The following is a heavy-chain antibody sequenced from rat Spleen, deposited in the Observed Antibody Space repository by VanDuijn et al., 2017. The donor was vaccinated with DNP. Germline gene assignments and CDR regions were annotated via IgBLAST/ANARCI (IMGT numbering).Heavy chain of an antibody. CDR1: GFTFSDYY. V-gene: IGHV5-7*01. CDR2: ISPRGSRT. Sequence: EVQLVESGGGLVQPGRSLKLSCTASGFTFSDYYMAWVRQAPKKGLEWVAAISPRGSRTYYPDSVKGRFTISRDDAKSSLYLQMNSLRSEDTATYYCARNYGGYRPWDYWGQGVMVTVSS. J-gene: IGHJ2*01. CDR3: ARNYGGYRPWDY. D-gene: IGHD1-11*01.